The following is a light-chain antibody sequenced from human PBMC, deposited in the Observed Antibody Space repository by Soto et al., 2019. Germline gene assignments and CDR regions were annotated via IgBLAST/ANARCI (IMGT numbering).Light chain of an antibody. V-gene: IGKV1-5*01. J-gene: IGKJ4*01. CDR3: QHYNSYPLP. CDR2: DAS. Sequence: DIQMTQHTSTLSASVGDRVTITCRASQSISSWLAWYQQKPGKAPKLLIYDASSLESGVPSRFSGSGSGTEFTLTISSLQPDDFATYYCQHYNSYPLPFGGGTKVDIK. CDR1: QSISSW.